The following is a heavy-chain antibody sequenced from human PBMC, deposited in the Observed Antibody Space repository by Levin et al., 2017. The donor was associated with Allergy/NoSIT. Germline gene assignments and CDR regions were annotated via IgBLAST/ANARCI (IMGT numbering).Heavy chain of an antibody. J-gene: IGHJ4*02. CDR1: GFTFSSCW. CDR3: ARAIRGSFDY. V-gene: IGHV3-7*01. D-gene: IGHD5-12*01. CDR2: INPDGSDK. Sequence: GGSLRLSCATSGFTFSSCWMSWVRLAPGKGLEWVANINPDGSDKYCVDSVKGRFTVSRDNARNSLFLQMDSLRADDTALYYCARAIRGSFDYWGQGSLVTVSS.